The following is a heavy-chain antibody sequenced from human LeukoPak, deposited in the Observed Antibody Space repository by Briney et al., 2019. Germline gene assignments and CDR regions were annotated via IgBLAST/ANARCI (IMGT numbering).Heavy chain of an antibody. CDR1: GDSVSSNSAA. Sequence: SQTLSLTCAISGDSVSSNSAAWNWFRQSPSRGLEWLGKTYYRSKLYNDYAVSVKSRITINPDTSKNQFSLKLSSVTAADTAVYYCARADSYGSGSYYNLHYYYYMDVWGKGTTVTVSS. CDR3: ARADSYGSGSYYNLHYYYYMDV. J-gene: IGHJ6*03. D-gene: IGHD3-10*01. V-gene: IGHV6-1*01. CDR2: TYYRSKLYN.